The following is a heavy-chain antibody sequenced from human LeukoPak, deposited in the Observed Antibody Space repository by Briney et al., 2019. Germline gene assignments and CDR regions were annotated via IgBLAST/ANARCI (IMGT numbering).Heavy chain of an antibody. Sequence: GSLRLSCAASGFTLSSYAMSWVRQAPGKGLEWIGSIYYSGSTYYNPSLKSRVTISVDTSKNQFSLKLSSVTAADTAVYYCARDTPSSSWYPIDYWGQGTLVTVSS. CDR2: IYYSGST. D-gene: IGHD6-13*01. CDR3: ARDTPSSSWYPIDY. V-gene: IGHV4-39*07. J-gene: IGHJ4*02. CDR1: GFTLSSYA.